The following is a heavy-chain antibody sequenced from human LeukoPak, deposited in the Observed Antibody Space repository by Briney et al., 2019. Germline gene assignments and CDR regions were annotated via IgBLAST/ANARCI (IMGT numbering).Heavy chain of an antibody. Sequence: ASVKVSCKASGYTFTSYGISWVRQAPGQGLEWMGWISAYNGNTNYAQKLQGRVTMTTDTSTSTAYMELRSMTSVDTSVYYCAVAYGFGDDWFDPWGQGTLVTVSS. V-gene: IGHV1-18*01. CDR3: AVAYGFGDDWFDP. D-gene: IGHD3-10*01. J-gene: IGHJ5*02. CDR2: ISAYNGNT. CDR1: GYTFTSYG.